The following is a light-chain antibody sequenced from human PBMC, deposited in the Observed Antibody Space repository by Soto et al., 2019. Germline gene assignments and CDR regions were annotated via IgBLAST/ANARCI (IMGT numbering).Light chain of an antibody. V-gene: IGLV2-23*01. CDR3: CSYAGNPYV. Sequence: QSALTQPASVSGSPGQSIAISCTGTGSDIGSYNSVSWYQHHPGKAPQLIIYEGSQRPSGVSDRFSVSKSGNTASLTISRLQAADEADYYCCSYAGNPYVFGTGTKVTVL. J-gene: IGLJ1*01. CDR2: EGS. CDR1: GSDIGSYNS.